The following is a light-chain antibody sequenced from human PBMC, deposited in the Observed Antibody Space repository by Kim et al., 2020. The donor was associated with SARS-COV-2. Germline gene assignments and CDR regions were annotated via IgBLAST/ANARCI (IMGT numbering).Light chain of an antibody. V-gene: IGKV3-15*01. CDR2: GAS. CDR3: QQYNRWPPLT. CDR1: QSVSSN. Sequence: EIVMTQSPATLSVSPGERATLSCRASQSVSSNLAWYQQKPGQAPRLLIFGASTRATGIPARFSGSGSGTEFTLTITSLQSEDCALYYRQQYNRWPPLTFGGGTKLEI. J-gene: IGKJ4*01.